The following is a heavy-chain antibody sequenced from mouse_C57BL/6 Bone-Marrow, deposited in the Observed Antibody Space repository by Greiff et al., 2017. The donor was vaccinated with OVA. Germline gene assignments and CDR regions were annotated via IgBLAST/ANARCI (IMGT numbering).Heavy chain of an antibody. V-gene: IGHV1-81*01. Sequence: SGAELARPGASVKLSCKASGYTFTSYGISWVKQRPGQGLEWIGEIYPRSGNTYYNEKFKGKATLTADKSSSTAYMELRSLTSEDSAVYFCARKNWGYWYFDVWGTGTTVTVSS. CDR3: ARKNWGYWYFDV. CDR2: IYPRSGNT. D-gene: IGHD4-1*01. J-gene: IGHJ1*03. CDR1: GYTFTSYG.